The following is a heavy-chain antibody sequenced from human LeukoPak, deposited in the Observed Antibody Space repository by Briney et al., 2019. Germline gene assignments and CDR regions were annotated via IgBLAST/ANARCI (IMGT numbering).Heavy chain of an antibody. D-gene: IGHD4-17*01. CDR2: IYYGGST. CDR1: GGSVSSSHY. V-gene: IGHV4-39*07. J-gene: IGHJ4*02. Sequence: SETLSLTCTVSGGSVSSSHYWGWIRQPPGKGLEWIGSIYYGGSTYYNASLRSRVTTSVDTSKNQFSLKLSSVTAADTAVYYCARLYFGAVYFDYWGQGTLVTVSS. CDR3: ARLYFGAVYFDY.